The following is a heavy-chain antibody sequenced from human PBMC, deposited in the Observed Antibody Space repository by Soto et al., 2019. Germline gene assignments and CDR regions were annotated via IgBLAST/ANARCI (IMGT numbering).Heavy chain of an antibody. D-gene: IGHD3-9*01. CDR1: GFTFSSYA. V-gene: IGHV3-64D*06. CDR2: ISSNGGST. Sequence: HPGGSLRLSCSASGFTFSSYAMHWVRQAPGKGLEYVSAISSNGGSTYYADSVKGRFTISRDNSKNTLYLQMSSLRAEDTAVYYCVKALRYFDWLPDFDYWGQGTLVTVSS. CDR3: VKALRYFDWLPDFDY. J-gene: IGHJ4*02.